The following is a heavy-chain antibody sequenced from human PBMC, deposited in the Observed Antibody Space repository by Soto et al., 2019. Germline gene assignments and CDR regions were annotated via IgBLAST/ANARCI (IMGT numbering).Heavy chain of an antibody. CDR2: NYYSGST. Sequence: PSETLSLTCTVSGGSINSRSYYWGWIRQSPGKGLEWIGSNYYSGSTYYNPSLKSRVAMSVDTSKNQFSLKLRSVSAADTAVYYCARQRTSVVTQAYFDDWGQGSLVTVSS. CDR3: ARQRTSVVTQAYFDD. J-gene: IGHJ4*02. V-gene: IGHV4-39*01. CDR1: GGSINSRSYY. D-gene: IGHD2-21*02.